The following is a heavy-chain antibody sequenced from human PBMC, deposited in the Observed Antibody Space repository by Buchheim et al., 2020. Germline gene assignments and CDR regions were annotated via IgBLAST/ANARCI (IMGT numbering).Heavy chain of an antibody. Sequence: QVQLQQWGAGLLKPSETLSLTCAVYGGSFSGYYWSWIRQPPGKGLEWIGEINHSGSTNYNPSLKSRVTISVDTSKNQFSLKLSSVTAADTAVYYCARAVRGYSYGDYYYYGMDVWGQGTT. J-gene: IGHJ6*02. CDR1: GGSFSGYY. CDR3: ARAVRGYSYGDYYYYGMDV. V-gene: IGHV4-34*01. CDR2: INHSGST. D-gene: IGHD5-18*01.